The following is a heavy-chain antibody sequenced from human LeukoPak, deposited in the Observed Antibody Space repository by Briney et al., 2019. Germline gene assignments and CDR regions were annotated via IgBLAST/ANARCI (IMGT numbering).Heavy chain of an antibody. J-gene: IGHJ5*02. CDR1: GGSISSYY. D-gene: IGHD2-15*01. CDR3: AGVVVNWFDP. Sequence: SETLSLTCTVSGGSISSYYWGWIRQPPGKGLEWIGYIYYSGSTNYNPSLKSRVTMSVDTSKNQFSLKLSSVTAADTAVYYCAGVVVNWFDPWGQGTLVTVSS. CDR2: IYYSGST. V-gene: IGHV4-59*08.